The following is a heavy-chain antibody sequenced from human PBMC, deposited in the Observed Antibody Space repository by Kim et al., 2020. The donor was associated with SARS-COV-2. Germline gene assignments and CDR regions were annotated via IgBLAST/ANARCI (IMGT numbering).Heavy chain of an antibody. CDR1: GGSISSGGYY. CDR2: IYYSGST. Sequence: SETLSLTCTVSGGSISSGGYYWSWIRQHPGKGLEWIGYIYYSGSTYYNPSLKSRVTISVDTSKNQFSLKLSSVTAADTAVYYCARETPEDMGCGMDVWGQGTTVTVSS. CDR3: ARETPEDMGCGMDV. D-gene: IGHD2-15*01. J-gene: IGHJ6*02. V-gene: IGHV4-31*03.